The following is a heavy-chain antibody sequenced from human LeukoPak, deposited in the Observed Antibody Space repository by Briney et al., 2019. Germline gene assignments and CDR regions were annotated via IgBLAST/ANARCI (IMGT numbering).Heavy chain of an antibody. D-gene: IGHD6-13*01. CDR1: GGSFSGYY. Sequence: SETLSLTCAVYGGSFSGYYWSWIRQPPGKGLEWIGEIYHSGSTNYIPSLKSRVTISVDKSKNQFSLKLSSVTAADTAVYYCARGGGCSSSWFPFDYWGQGTLVTVSS. CDR3: ARGGGCSSSWFPFDY. V-gene: IGHV4-34*01. CDR2: IYHSGST. J-gene: IGHJ4*02.